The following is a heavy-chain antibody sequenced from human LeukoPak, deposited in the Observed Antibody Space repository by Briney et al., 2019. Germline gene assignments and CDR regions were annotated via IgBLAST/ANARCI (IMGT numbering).Heavy chain of an antibody. J-gene: IGHJ4*02. CDR2: IIGSGGST. Sequence: GGSLRLSCAASGFTFSSYAMSWVRQAPGKGLEWVSAIIGSGGSTYYADSVKGRFTISRDNSKNTLYLQMNSLRAEDTAVYYCARDAPLPWVGAFNSRGFDYWGQGTLVTVSS. CDR1: GFTFSSYA. D-gene: IGHD1-26*01. CDR3: ARDAPLPWVGAFNSRGFDY. V-gene: IGHV3-23*01.